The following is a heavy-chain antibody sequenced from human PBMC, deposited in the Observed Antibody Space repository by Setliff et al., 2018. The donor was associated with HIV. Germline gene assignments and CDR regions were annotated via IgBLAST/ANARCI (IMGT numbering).Heavy chain of an antibody. CDR2: ISTYNGNT. J-gene: IGHJ3*02. V-gene: IGHV1-18*01. Sequence: ASVKVSCKASGYTFTSYGISWVRQAPGQGLEWMGWISTYNGNTNYAQKLQGRVTMTTDTSTTTAYMELRSLKSDDTAIYFRASGRRWDTAMGDAFDIWGLGTMVTVSS. CDR1: GYTFTSYG. D-gene: IGHD5-18*01. CDR3: ASGRRWDTAMGDAFDI.